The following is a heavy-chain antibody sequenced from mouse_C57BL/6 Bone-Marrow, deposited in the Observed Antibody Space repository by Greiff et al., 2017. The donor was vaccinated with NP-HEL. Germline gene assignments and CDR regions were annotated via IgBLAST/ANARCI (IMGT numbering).Heavy chain of an antibody. CDR1: DYTFTSYL. Sequence: QVQLKQPGAELVKPGASVKLSCKASDYTFTSYLMHWVKQRPGRGLEWIGRIDPNSGGTKSNEKFKSKATRTVDKPSSTAYMQLNSLTSEDSAVYYCARYYYGSSSFDYWGQGTTLTVSS. D-gene: IGHD1-1*01. CDR2: IDPNSGGT. CDR3: ARYYYGSSSFDY. J-gene: IGHJ2*01. V-gene: IGHV1-72*01.